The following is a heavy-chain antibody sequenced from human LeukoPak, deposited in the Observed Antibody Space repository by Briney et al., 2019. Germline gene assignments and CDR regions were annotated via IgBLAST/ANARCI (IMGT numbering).Heavy chain of an antibody. V-gene: IGHV4-61*02. CDR2: IYTSGST. CDR1: GGSISSGSYY. J-gene: IGHJ6*04. CDR3: ARGYWMDV. Sequence: SETLSLTCTVSGGSISSGSYYWSWIRQPAGKGLEWIGRIYTSGSTNYNPSLKSRVTISVDTSKNQFSLKLSSVTAADTAVYYCARGYWMDVWGKGTTVTVSS. D-gene: IGHD3-10*01.